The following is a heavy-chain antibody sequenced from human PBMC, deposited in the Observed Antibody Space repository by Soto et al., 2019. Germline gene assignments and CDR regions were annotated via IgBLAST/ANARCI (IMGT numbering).Heavy chain of an antibody. CDR2: MNPNSGNT. CDR3: ARGLQRVDDAFDI. CDR1: GYTFTSYD. V-gene: IGHV1-8*01. Sequence: QVQLVQSGAEVKKPGASVKVSCKASGYTFTSYDINWVRQATGQGLEWMGWMNPNSGNTGYAQKLQGRVXXTXNXXISTAYMELSSLRSEDTAVYYCARGLQRVDDAFDIWGQGTMVTVSS. D-gene: IGHD3-3*01. J-gene: IGHJ3*02.